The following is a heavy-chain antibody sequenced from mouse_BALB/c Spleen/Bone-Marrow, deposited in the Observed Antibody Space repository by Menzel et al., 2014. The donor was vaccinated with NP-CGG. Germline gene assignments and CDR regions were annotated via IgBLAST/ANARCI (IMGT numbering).Heavy chain of an antibody. Sequence: EVQLVESGGGLVQPGGSLRLSCATSGFTFTAYYMSWVRQPPGKAPEWLGFIRNKANGYTTEYSASVKGQFTISRDNSQSILYLQMNTLRAEDSAAYCCARGGNDLDYWGQGTPLTVSS. CDR2: IRNKANGYTT. J-gene: IGHJ2*01. CDR1: GFTFTAYY. D-gene: IGHD2-3*01. V-gene: IGHV7-3*02. CDR3: ARGGNDLDY.